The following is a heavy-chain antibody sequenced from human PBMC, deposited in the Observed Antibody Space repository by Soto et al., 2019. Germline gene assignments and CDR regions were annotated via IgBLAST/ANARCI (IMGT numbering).Heavy chain of an antibody. Sequence: GGSLRLSCAASGFTFSSYYMSWVRQATGKGLEWVAAINRDGSSKNYVDSVKGRFTISRDNAKNSLYLQMNSLRADDTALYYCASPAAADYWGQGTLVTVSS. CDR2: INRDGSSK. J-gene: IGHJ4*02. D-gene: IGHD6-25*01. V-gene: IGHV3-7*01. CDR3: ASPAAADY. CDR1: GFTFSSYY.